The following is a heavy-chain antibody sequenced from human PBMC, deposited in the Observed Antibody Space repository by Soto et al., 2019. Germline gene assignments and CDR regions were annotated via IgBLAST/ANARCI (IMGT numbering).Heavy chain of an antibody. Sequence: QVQLQESGPGLVKPSQTLSLTCTVSGGSFSSGGYYWSWIRQHPGKGLEWIGNFYHGGSTYYNPSLRSRLTISVDTSKNQLSLKLSSVTAADTAVYWCARDRYSYGYFDYWGQLTLVTVSS. J-gene: IGHJ4*02. V-gene: IGHV4-31*03. CDR3: ARDRYSYGYFDY. CDR1: GGSFSSGGYY. CDR2: FYHGGST. D-gene: IGHD5-18*01.